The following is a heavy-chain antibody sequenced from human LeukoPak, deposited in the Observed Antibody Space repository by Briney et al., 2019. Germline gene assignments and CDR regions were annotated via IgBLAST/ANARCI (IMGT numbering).Heavy chain of an antibody. D-gene: IGHD2-2*02. CDR1: GFTFSSYG. CDR3: ARDPYCSSTGCYNLHYYGMDV. J-gene: IGHJ6*02. Sequence: GVSLRLSCAASGFTFSSYGMHWVRQAPGKGLEWVAVIWYDGSNKYYADSVKGRFTISRDNSKNTLYLQMNSLRAEDSAVYYCARDPYCSSTGCYNLHYYGMDVWGQGTTVTVSS. CDR2: IWYDGSNK. V-gene: IGHV3-33*01.